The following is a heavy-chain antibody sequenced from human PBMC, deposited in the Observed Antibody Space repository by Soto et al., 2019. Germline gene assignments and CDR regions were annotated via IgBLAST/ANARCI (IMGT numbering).Heavy chain of an antibody. CDR3: ARANSYGCFDY. J-gene: IGHJ4*02. D-gene: IGHD5-18*01. Sequence: QVQLVESGGGVVQPGRSLRLSCAASGFTFSSYGMHWVRQAPGKGLEWVAVIWYDGSNKYYADSVKGRFTISRDNSKNTLYLQMNSLRAEDTAVYYCARANSYGCFDYWGQGTLVPVSS. V-gene: IGHV3-33*01. CDR2: IWYDGSNK. CDR1: GFTFSSYG.